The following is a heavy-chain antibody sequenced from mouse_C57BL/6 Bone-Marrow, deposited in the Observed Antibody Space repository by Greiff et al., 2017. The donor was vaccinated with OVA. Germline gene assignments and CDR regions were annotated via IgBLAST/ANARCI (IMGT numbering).Heavy chain of an antibody. V-gene: IGHV1-81*01. Sequence: VQVVESGAELARPGASVKLSCKASGYTFTSYGISWVKQRTGQGLEWIGEIYPRSGNTYYNEKFKGKATLTADKSSSTAYMELRSLTSEDSAVYFCAGYYSWFAYWGQGTLVTVSA. J-gene: IGHJ3*01. CDR2: IYPRSGNT. CDR3: AGYYSWFAY. D-gene: IGHD2-3*01. CDR1: GYTFTSYG.